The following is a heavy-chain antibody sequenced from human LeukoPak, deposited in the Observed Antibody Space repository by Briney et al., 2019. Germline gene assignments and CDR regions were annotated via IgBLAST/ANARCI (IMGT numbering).Heavy chain of an antibody. CDR1: GFIFSNDA. Sequence: PGVSLRLSCAASGFIFSNDAMHWVRQAPGKGLEWVAFIWFDGSNKHYADSVKGRFTISRDNSEDTLYLQMNSLRAEDTAVYYCVRDPSGSGFAFDSWGQGALVTVFS. J-gene: IGHJ4*02. CDR2: IWFDGSNK. CDR3: VRDPSGSGFAFDS. D-gene: IGHD1-1*01. V-gene: IGHV3-33*01.